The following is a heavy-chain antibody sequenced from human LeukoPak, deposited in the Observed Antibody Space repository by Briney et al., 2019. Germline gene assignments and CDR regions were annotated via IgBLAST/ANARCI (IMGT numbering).Heavy chain of an antibody. V-gene: IGHV3-30*02. CDR1: GFTLNTCA. D-gene: IGHD4-17*01. CDR2: IRYDGNNK. Sequence: GGSLSLSCAASGFTLNTCAMLWVRQAPGKGLEWGAYIRYDGNNKNYADSVKGRFTISRDNSKDMLYLQMNSLRPEDTAVYYCTKGDDYGASARLPKFNWFDPWGQGTLVTVSS. CDR3: TKGDDYGASARLPKFNWFDP. J-gene: IGHJ5*02.